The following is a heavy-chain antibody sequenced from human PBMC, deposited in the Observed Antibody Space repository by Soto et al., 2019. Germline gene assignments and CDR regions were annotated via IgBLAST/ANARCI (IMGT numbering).Heavy chain of an antibody. V-gene: IGHV3-21*04. Sequence: PGGSLRLSCAASGFTFSSYSMNWVGQAPGKRLEWVSSISSSSSYIYYADSVKGRFTISRDNAKNSLYLQMNSLRAEDTAVYYGARDIVGVRGQAAAGGYYFDYWGQGTLVTASS. D-gene: IGHD6-13*01. CDR2: ISSSSSYI. J-gene: IGHJ4*02. CDR3: ARDIVGVRGQAAAGGYYFDY. CDR1: GFTFSSYS.